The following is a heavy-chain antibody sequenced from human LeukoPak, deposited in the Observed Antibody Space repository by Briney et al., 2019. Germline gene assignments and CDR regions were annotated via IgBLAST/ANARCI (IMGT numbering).Heavy chain of an antibody. CDR3: AKDPGTTAGPRDY. Sequence: LRXSCAASGFTFSSYSMNWIRQAPGKGLEWVSYISSSGDTTYYADSVRGRFTISRDNTKNSLYLQMNSLRAEDTAVYYCAKDPGTTAGPRDYWGQGTLVTVSS. D-gene: IGHD1-7*01. CDR2: ISSSGDTT. CDR1: GFTFSSYS. V-gene: IGHV3-48*04. J-gene: IGHJ4*02.